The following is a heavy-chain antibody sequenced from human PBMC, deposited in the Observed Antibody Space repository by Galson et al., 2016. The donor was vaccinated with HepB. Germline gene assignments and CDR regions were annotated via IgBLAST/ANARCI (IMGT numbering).Heavy chain of an antibody. CDR1: GFTFSDYS. CDR3: VREVYYFDY. J-gene: IGHJ4*02. D-gene: IGHD5/OR15-5a*01. Sequence: SLRLSCAASGFTFSDYSINWVRQAPGGGLEWVSYISGSRGPIYYADSVKGRFTISRDNAKNSLYLHMNSLRDEDTAVYYCVREVYYFDYWGQGTLVTVSS. CDR2: ISGSRGPI. V-gene: IGHV3-48*02.